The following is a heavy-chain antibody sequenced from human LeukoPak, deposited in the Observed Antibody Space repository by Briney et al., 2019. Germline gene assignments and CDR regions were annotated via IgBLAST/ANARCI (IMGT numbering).Heavy chain of an antibody. J-gene: IGHJ3*02. CDR2: ISSSSSSYI. V-gene: IGHV3-21*01. D-gene: IGHD3-22*01. CDR3: ARDETMIVVDTDAFDI. CDR1: GFTFSSYS. Sequence: KSGGSLRLSCAASGFTFSSYSMNWVRQAPGKGLEWVSSISSSSSSYIYYADSVKGRFTISRDNAKNSLYLQMNSLRAEDTAVYYCARDETMIVVDTDAFDIWGQGTMVTVSS.